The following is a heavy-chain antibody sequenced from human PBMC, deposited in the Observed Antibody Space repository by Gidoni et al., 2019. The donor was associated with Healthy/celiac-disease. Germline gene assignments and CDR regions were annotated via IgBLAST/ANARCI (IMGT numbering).Heavy chain of an antibody. J-gene: IGHJ6*02. CDR3: ARVRASISLRVYGMDV. V-gene: IGHV4-34*01. Sequence: QVQLQQWGAGLLKPSETLSLTCAVYGGFFSGYYWSWIRQPPGKGLEWIGEINHSGSTNYNPSLKSRVTISVDTSKNQFSLKLSSVTAADTAVYYCARVRASISLRVYGMDVWGQGTTVTVSS. D-gene: IGHD3-10*01. CDR1: GGFFSGYY. CDR2: INHSGST.